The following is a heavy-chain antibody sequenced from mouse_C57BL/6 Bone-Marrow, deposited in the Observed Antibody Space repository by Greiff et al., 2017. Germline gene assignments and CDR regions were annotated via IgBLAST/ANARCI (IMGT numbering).Heavy chain of an antibody. V-gene: IGHV14-4*01. CDR1: GFNFKDYY. J-gene: IGHJ4*01. CDR2: IDPENGDT. CDR3: TSDYGNFCAMDY. Sequence: EVQLQQSGAELVRPGASVKLSCTASGFNFKDYYMHWVKQSPEQGLEWIGWIDPENGDTEYAAKFQGKATITADTSSNTAYLQLSSLTSEDTAVYDCTSDYGNFCAMDYWGQGTSVTVSS. D-gene: IGHD2-1*01.